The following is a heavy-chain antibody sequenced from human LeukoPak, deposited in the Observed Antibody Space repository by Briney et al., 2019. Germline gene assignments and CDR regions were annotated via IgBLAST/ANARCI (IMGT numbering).Heavy chain of an antibody. J-gene: IGHJ4*02. CDR1: GGSISSGSYY. V-gene: IGHV4-61*02. Sequence: PSQTLSLTCTVSGGSISSGSYYWSWIREPAGKGLEWIGRIYTSGSTNYNPSLKSRVTITVDASKNQFSLKLSSVTAADTAVYYCARCLIAVAGTDYYFDYWGQGTLVTVTS. CDR3: ARCLIAVAGTDYYFDY. CDR2: IYTSGST. D-gene: IGHD6-19*01.